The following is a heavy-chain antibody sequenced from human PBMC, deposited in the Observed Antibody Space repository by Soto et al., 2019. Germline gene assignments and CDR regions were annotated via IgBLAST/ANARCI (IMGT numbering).Heavy chain of an antibody. CDR2: ISYDGSNK. Sequence: QVQLVESGGGVVQPGRSLRLSCAASGFTFSSYAMHWVRQAPGKGLEWVAVISYDGSNKYYADSVKGRFTISRDNSKNTLYLQMNSLREEDTAVSYCARAGVGGQWLAGAYFDYWGQGTLVTVSS. J-gene: IGHJ4*02. CDR1: GFTFSSYA. V-gene: IGHV3-30-3*01. CDR3: ARAGVGGQWLAGAYFDY. D-gene: IGHD6-19*01.